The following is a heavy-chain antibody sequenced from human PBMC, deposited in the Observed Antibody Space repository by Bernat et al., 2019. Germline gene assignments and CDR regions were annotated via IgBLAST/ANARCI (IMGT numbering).Heavy chain of an antibody. J-gene: IGHJ4*02. CDR3: VGTFHPDY. V-gene: IGHV3-7*01. CDR1: GFTFTTQW. Sequence: EVQLLESGGGLVQPGGSLRLSCAASGFTFTTQWMSWVRQAPGKGLELVANINEDGSEKYYVDSVKGRFTISRDNAKNSLFLQMNSLRVEDTAVYYCVGTFHPDYWGQGTLVTVSS. CDR2: INEDGSEK. D-gene: IGHD2/OR15-2a*01.